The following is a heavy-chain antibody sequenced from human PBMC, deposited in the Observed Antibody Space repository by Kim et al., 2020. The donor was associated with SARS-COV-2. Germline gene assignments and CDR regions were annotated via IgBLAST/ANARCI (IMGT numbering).Heavy chain of an antibody. J-gene: IGHJ4*02. CDR3: AKGGGMDSSSWYYFDY. CDR2: IYSGGSST. D-gene: IGHD6-13*01. CDR1: GFTFSSYA. Sequence: GGSLRLSCAASGFTFSSYAMSWVRQAPGKGLEWVSVIYSGGSSTYYADSVKGRFTISRDNSKNTLYLQMNSLRAEDTAVYYCAKGGGMDSSSWYYFDYWGQGTLVTVSS. V-gene: IGHV3-23*03.